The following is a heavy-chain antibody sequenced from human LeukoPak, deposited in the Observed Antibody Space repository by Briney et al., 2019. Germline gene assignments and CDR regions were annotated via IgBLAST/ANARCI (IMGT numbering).Heavy chain of an antibody. J-gene: IGHJ5*02. D-gene: IGHD6-13*01. CDR2: ITNSGNSK. CDR3: ARGGQQVVLRNWFDP. V-gene: IGHV3-48*01. CDR1: EFTFSSYS. Sequence: GGSLRLSCAASEFTFSSYSMNWVRQAPGKGLEWVSYITNSGNSKSYADSVKGRFTISRDNTKNSLYLQMNGLRAEDTAVYYCARGGQQVVLRNWFDPWGQGTLVTVSS.